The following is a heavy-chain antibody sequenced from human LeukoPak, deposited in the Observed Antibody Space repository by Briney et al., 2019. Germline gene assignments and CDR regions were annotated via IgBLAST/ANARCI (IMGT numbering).Heavy chain of an antibody. V-gene: IGHV1-2*06. CDR1: GYTFTGYY. CDR3: ARCSDVTMIVVVPPDDY. J-gene: IGHJ4*02. D-gene: IGHD3-22*01. CDR2: INPNSGGT. Sequence: ASVKVSCKASGYTFTGYYMHWVRQAPGQGLEWMGRINPNSGGTNYAQKFQGRVTMTRDTSISTAYMELRSLRSDDTAVYYCARCSDVTMIVVVPPDDYWGQGTLVTVSS.